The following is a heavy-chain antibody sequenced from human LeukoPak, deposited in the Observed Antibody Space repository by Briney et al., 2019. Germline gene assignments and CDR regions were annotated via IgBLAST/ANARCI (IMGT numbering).Heavy chain of an antibody. J-gene: IGHJ4*02. V-gene: IGHV3-33*01. CDR2: IWYDGTKE. D-gene: IGHD5-24*01. CDR1: GFTFSRYG. CDR3: ARDYGDGYNLDY. Sequence: SGGSLRLSCAASGFTFSRYGMHWVRQAPGKGLEWVAVIWYDGTKEYDADSVKGRFTISRDNSKNTLYLQMNSLTAEDTAVYYCARDYGDGYNLDYWGQGTLVTVSS.